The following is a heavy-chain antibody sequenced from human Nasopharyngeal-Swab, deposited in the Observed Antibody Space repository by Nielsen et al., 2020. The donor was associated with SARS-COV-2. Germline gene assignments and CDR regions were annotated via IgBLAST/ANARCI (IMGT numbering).Heavy chain of an antibody. D-gene: IGHD4/OR15-4a*01. CDR3: ARDRWGMLPTH. CDR1: GGSITNGNYQ. J-gene: IGHJ4*02. Sequence: SETLSLTCTVSGGSITNGNYQWSWIRQPAGKGLEWLGHIYTSGDTKYNASLESRVTISVDTSKNQFSLKLTSWTAADTAVFYCARDRWGMLPTHWGQGILVTVPQ. CDR2: IYTSGDT. V-gene: IGHV4-61*09.